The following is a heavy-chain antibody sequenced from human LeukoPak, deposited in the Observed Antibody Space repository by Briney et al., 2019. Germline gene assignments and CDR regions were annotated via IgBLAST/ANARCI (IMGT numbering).Heavy chain of an antibody. J-gene: IGHJ6*04. V-gene: IGHV3-23*01. CDR1: GFSFSSFA. Sequence: GGSLRLSCAASGFSFSSFAMTWVRQAPGKGLEWVSGIIDTGGATYYADSVKGRFAISRDNSKNTLFLQMNSLRAEDTAVYYCAKFNGHPTTNYYMDVWGEGTTVTVSS. CDR3: AKFNGHPTTNYYMDV. CDR2: IIDTGGAT. D-gene: IGHD3-10*01.